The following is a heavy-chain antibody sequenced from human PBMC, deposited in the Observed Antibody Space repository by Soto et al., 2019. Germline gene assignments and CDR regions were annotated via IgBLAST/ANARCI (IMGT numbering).Heavy chain of an antibody. V-gene: IGHV3-11*06. CDR3: AKSFTDFHNSPYYYYVMEV. Sequence: AQLVESGGGVVKPGGSLRLSCVTSEFTFIDFYMTWIRRAPGKGLEWVSAISPDSRHSNYADSGTCLFTISRDKRRYTVFLEVNSLRAEDTAQYFCAKSFTDFHNSPYYYYVMEVWCPGTAVTVSS. D-gene: IGHD3-16*01. J-gene: IGHJ6*02. CDR1: EFTFIDFY. CDR2: ISPDSRHS.